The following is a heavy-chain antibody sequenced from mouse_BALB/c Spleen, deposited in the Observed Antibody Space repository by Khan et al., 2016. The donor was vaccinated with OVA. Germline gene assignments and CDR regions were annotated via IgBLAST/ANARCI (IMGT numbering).Heavy chain of an antibody. V-gene: IGHV1S81*02. CDR1: GYTFTSYY. CDR2: INPSDGDT. Sequence: QVQLQQSGAELVKPGASVKLSCKASGYTFTSYYMYWVKQRPGQGLEWIGEINPSDGDTNFNEKFKSKATLTVDKSSSTAYMQLSSLTSEDSAVYYCTRSVYGTFAYWGQGTLVTVSA. D-gene: IGHD2-1*01. CDR3: TRSVYGTFAY. J-gene: IGHJ3*01.